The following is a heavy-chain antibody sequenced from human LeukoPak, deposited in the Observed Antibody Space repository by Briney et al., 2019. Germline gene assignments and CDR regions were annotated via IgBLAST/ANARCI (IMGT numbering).Heavy chain of an antibody. CDR1: GGTFSSYA. Sequence: AASVKVSCKASGGTFSSYAISWVRQAPGQGLEWMGRIIPILGIANYAQKFQGRVTITADKSTSTAYMELSSLRPEDTAVYYCARPGIAAAGTSGYYYGMDVWGQGTTVTVSS. CDR2: IIPILGIA. V-gene: IGHV1-69*04. J-gene: IGHJ6*02. D-gene: IGHD6-13*01. CDR3: ARPGIAAAGTSGYYYGMDV.